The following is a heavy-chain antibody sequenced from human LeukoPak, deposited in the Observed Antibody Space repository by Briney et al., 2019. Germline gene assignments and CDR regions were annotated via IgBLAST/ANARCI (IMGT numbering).Heavy chain of an antibody. D-gene: IGHD6-19*01. CDR2: IYYSGST. J-gene: IGHJ6*03. V-gene: IGHV4-59*01. Sequence: SETLSLTCTVSGGSISSYYWSWIRQPPGKGLEWIGYIYYSGSTNYNPSLKSRVTISVDTSKNQFSLKLSSVTAADTAVYYCARERKSVAAYYYYYYMDVWGKGTTVTISS. CDR3: ARERKSVAAYYYYYYMDV. CDR1: GGSISSYY.